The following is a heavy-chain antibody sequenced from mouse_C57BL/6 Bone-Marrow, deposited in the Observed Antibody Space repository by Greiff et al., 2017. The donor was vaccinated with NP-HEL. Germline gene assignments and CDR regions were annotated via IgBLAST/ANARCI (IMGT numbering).Heavy chain of an antibody. CDR3: AREYYGSSYCYFDY. CDR2: INPNNGGT. J-gene: IGHJ2*01. V-gene: IGHV1-26*01. CDR1: GYTFTDYY. D-gene: IGHD1-1*01. Sequence: EVQLQQSGPELVKPGASVKISCKASGYTFTDYYMNWVKQSHGKSLEWIGDINPNNGGTSYNQKFKGKATLTVDKSSSTAYMELRSLTSEDSAVYYCAREYYGSSYCYFDYWGQGTTLTVSS.